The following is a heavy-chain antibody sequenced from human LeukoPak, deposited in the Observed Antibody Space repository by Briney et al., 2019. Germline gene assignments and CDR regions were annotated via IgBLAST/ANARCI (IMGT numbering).Heavy chain of an antibody. J-gene: IGHJ4*02. CDR3: ARDVGVSYGDYENFDY. CDR2: IYSGGST. D-gene: IGHD4-17*01. CDR1: GFTVSSNY. Sequence: GGSLRLPCAASGFTVSSNYMSWVRQAPGKGLEWVSVIYSGGSTYYADSVKGRFTISRDNSKNTLYLQMNSLRAEDTAVYYCARDVGVSYGDYENFDYWGQGTLVTVSS. V-gene: IGHV3-66*01.